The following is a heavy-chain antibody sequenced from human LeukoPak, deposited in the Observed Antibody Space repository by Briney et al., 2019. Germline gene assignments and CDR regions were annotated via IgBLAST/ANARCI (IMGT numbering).Heavy chain of an antibody. V-gene: IGHV4-39*01. CDR3: ARLPVPAAKFKGVNWFDP. J-gene: IGHJ5*02. D-gene: IGHD2-2*01. CDR2: IYYSGST. CDR1: GGSISSSSYY. Sequence: PSETLSLTCTVSGGSISSSSYYWGWIRQPPGKGLEWIGSIYYSGSTYYNPSLKSRVTISVDTSKNQFSLKLSSVTAADTAVYYCARLPVPAAKFKGVNWFDPWGQGTLVTVSS.